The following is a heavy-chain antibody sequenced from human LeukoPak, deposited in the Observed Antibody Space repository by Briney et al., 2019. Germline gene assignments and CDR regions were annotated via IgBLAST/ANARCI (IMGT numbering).Heavy chain of an antibody. J-gene: IGHJ4*02. V-gene: IGHV3-73*01. Sequence: GGALRLSCAASGVTFSGSAMHWVRQASGKGGEGGGRIRSKANSYATAYAASVKGRFTISRDDSKHTAYLQMNSLRAEDTAVYFCARVSSSSPTWYFDYWGQGTLVTVSS. CDR2: IRSKANSYAT. CDR1: GVTFSGSA. CDR3: ARVSSSSPTWYFDY. D-gene: IGHD6-13*01.